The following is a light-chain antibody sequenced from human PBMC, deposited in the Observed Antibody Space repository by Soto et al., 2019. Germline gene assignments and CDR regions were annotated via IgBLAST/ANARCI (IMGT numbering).Light chain of an antibody. V-gene: IGKV1-39*01. Sequence: DIVMTQSPFALSASVGDRVTITCRASQNIRGFLHWYQQKPGKAPKLLIYGTFNLESGVPSRFGGSGSGTDFTLTISGLQLEDFATYYCQQSFSNYFTFGGGTKVEI. CDR3: QQSFSNYFT. CDR2: GTF. J-gene: IGKJ4*01. CDR1: QNIRGF.